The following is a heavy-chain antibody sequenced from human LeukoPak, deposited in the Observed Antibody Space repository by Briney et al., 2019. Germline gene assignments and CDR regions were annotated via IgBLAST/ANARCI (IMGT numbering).Heavy chain of an antibody. CDR2: IYYSGST. D-gene: IGHD5-12*01. CDR1: GGSISSYY. V-gene: IGHV4-59*12. CDR3: ARGPPGSPRRAFDI. Sequence: SETLSLTCTVSGGSISSYYWSWIRQPPAKGLEWIGYIYYSGSTNYNPSLKSRVTISVDTSKNQFSLKLTSVAAADAAVYYCARGPPGSPRRAFDIWGQGTMVTVSS. J-gene: IGHJ3*02.